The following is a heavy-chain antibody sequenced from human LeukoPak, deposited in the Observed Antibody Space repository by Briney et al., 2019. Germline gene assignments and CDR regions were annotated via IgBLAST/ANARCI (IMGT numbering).Heavy chain of an antibody. V-gene: IGHV4-31*03. J-gene: IGHJ4*02. D-gene: IGHD6-13*01. CDR3: ARKPYLAAAGTVVGFDY. Sequence: SETLSLTCTVSGGSISSGGYSWSWIRQHPGQGLEWIGYIYYSGSTYYNPSLKSRVTISVDTSKNQFSLKLSSVTAADTAVYYCARKPYLAAAGTVVGFDYWGQGTLVTVSS. CDR1: GGSISSGGYS. CDR2: IYYSGST.